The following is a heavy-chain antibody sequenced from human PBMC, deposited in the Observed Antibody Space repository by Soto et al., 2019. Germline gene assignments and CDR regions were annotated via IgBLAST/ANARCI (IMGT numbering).Heavy chain of an antibody. D-gene: IGHD3-16*01. CDR3: SHTTRGKPFDI. V-gene: IGHV2-5*02. Sequence: QITLKESGPTLVKATQTLTLTCTFSGFSLSTSGVGVGWIRQPPGKALEWLALIYWDDDKRYSPSLKSSLTITKDTSKNQVVLTMTNMDPADTATYYSSHTTRGKPFDIWGQGTVVTVSS. J-gene: IGHJ3*02. CDR2: IYWDDDK. CDR1: GFSLSTSGVG.